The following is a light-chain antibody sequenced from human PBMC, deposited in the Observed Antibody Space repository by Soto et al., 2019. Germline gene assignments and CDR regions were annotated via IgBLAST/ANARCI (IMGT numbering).Light chain of an antibody. J-gene: IGKJ1*01. V-gene: IGKV1-27*01. CDR3: QKFNSAPYT. CDR1: QDISLY. CDR2: GAS. Sequence: DFQMTQSPPSLSASVGDRVTISCRASQDISLYLAWYQQKPGKAPELLIYGASTLQSGVPSRFSGSRSATDFTLTISSLQPEDVATYYCQKFNSAPYTFGQGTKVEIK.